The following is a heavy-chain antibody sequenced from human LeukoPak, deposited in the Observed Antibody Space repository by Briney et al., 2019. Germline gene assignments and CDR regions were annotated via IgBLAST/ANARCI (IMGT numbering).Heavy chain of an antibody. CDR3: ARGFVQMATISLVNWFDS. Sequence: SETLSLTCTVSGGSISSYYWSWIRQPPGKGLEWIGYIYYSGSTSYNPSLKSRLTISIDTPKNQFSLNLNSVTAADTAVYYCARGFVQMATISLVNWFDSWGQGTLVTVSS. CDR2: IYYSGST. V-gene: IGHV4-59*01. CDR1: GGSISSYY. D-gene: IGHD5-24*01. J-gene: IGHJ5*01.